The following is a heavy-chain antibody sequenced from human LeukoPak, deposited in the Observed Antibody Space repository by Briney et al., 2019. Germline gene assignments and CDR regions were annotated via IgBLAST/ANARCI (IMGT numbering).Heavy chain of an antibody. J-gene: IGHJ4*02. CDR2: INHSGST. CDR3: ARGGLGYFDWLLYRLDY. V-gene: IGHV4-34*01. D-gene: IGHD3-9*01. CDR1: GGSFSGYY. Sequence: SETLSLTCAVYGGSFSGYYWSWIRQPPGKGLEWIGEINHSGSTNYNPSLKSRVTISVDTSKNQFSLKLSSVTAADTAVYYCARGGLGYFDWLLYRLDYWGQGTLVTVSS.